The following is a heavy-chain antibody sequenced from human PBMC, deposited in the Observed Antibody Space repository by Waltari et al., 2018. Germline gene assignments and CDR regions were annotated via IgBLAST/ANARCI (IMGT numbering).Heavy chain of an antibody. CDR3: ASLYSSGWYDAFDI. J-gene: IGHJ3*02. Sequence: QAQLQESGPGLVTASETLSVTCSVAGGSISSYSWSWIRKPPGKGLEWIGYMYYSGSTNYNPSLKRRVTISVDTSKNQFSLKLSSVTAADTAVYYCASLYSSGWYDAFDIWGQGTMVTVSS. CDR1: GGSISSYS. V-gene: IGHV4-59*08. D-gene: IGHD6-19*01. CDR2: MYYSGST.